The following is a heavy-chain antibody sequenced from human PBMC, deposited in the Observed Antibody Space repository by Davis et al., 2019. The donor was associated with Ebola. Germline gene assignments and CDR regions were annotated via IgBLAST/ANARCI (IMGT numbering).Heavy chain of an antibody. CDR2: IYYSGST. Sequence: MPSETLSLTCAVSGGSISSGGYYWSWIRQHPGKGLEWIGYIYYSGSTNYNPSLKSRVTISVDTSKNQFSLKLSSVTAADTAVYYCARHLGTWDITGILFWFDPWGQGTLVTVSS. V-gene: IGHV4-31*11. J-gene: IGHJ5*02. CDR3: ARHLGTWDITGILFWFDP. D-gene: IGHD1-20*01. CDR1: GGSISSGGYY.